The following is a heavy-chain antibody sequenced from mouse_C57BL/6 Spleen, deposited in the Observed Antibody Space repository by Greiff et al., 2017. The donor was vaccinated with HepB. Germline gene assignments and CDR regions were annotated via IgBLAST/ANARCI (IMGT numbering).Heavy chain of an antibody. CDR1: GYTFTSYW. J-gene: IGHJ2*01. D-gene: IGHD1-1*01. CDR3: ASSSTVVATYYFDY. V-gene: IGHV1-55*01. CDR2: IYPGSGST. Sequence: QVQLQQPGAELVKPGASVKMSCKASGYTFTSYWITWVKQRPGQGLEWIGDIYPGSGSTNYNEKFKSKATLTVDTSSSTAYMQLRSLTSEDSAVFYSASSSTVVATYYFDYWGQGTTLTVSS.